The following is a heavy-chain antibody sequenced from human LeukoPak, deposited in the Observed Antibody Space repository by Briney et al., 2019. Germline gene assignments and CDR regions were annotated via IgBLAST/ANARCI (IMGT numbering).Heavy chain of an antibody. Sequence: PSETLSLTCSVSGGSISSGGFYWGWIRQHPGKGLEWIGYIYYSGTTYYNPSLKSRLTISLDTSKYQFSLKLNSVTAADTAVYYCARDNGYCSGGSCYWGYWGQGTLVTVSS. CDR3: ARDNGYCSGGSCYWGY. CDR2: IYYSGTT. V-gene: IGHV4-31*03. CDR1: GGSISSGGFY. J-gene: IGHJ4*02. D-gene: IGHD2-15*01.